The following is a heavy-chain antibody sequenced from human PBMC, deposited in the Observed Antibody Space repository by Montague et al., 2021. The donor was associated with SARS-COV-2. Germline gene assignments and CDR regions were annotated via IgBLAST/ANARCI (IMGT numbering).Heavy chain of an antibody. Sequence: PALVKPTQTLTLTCTFSGFSLSTSGVGVGWIRQPPGKALEWLALXYWDDDKRYSPSLKSRLTITKDTSKNQVVLTMTNMDPVDTATYCCAHRKVLAAAWDYWGQGTLVTVSS. CDR2: XYWDDDK. J-gene: IGHJ4*02. CDR1: GFSLSTSGVG. CDR3: AHRKVLAAAWDY. D-gene: IGHD6-13*01. V-gene: IGHV2-5*02.